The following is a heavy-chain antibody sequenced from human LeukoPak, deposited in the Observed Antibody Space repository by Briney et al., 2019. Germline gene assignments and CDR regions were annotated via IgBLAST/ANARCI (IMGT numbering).Heavy chain of an antibody. Sequence: GGSLRLSCAASGFTFSGYWMHWVRQAPGKGLVWVSGMNSDGSSTSYADSVKGRFTISRDNSKNTLYLQMNSLRAEDTAVYYCARDLYCGGDCSYFDYWGQGTLVTVSS. CDR2: MNSDGSST. CDR3: ARDLYCGGDCSYFDY. J-gene: IGHJ4*02. CDR1: GFTFSGYW. V-gene: IGHV3-74*01. D-gene: IGHD2-21*02.